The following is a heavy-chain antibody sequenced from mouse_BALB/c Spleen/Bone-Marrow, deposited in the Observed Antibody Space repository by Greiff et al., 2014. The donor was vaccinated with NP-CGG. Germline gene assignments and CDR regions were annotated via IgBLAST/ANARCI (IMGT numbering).Heavy chain of an antibody. CDR3: ASYCCGSSRFAY. V-gene: IGHV14-3*02. D-gene: IGHD1-1*01. J-gene: IGHJ3*01. CDR2: IDPANGNT. CDR1: GFNIKDTY. Sequence: EVQLQQSGAELVKPGASVKLSCTASGFNIKDTYMHWVRQRPEQGLEWIGRIDPANGNTKYDPKFQGEATITADTSSNTAYLQLSSLTSEDTAVYYCASYCCGSSRFAYWGQGTLVTVSA.